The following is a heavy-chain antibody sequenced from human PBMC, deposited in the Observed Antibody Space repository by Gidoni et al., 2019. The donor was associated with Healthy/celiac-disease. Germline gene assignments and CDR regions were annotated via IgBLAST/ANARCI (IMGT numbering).Heavy chain of an antibody. V-gene: IGHV3-23*01. CDR1: GFTFSSYA. Sequence: EVQLLESGGGLVQPGGSLRLSCAASGFTFSSYAMRWVRQAPGKGLEWVSAISGSGGSTYYADSVKGRFTISRDNSKNTLYLQMNSLRAEDTAVYYCAKGNYYDSSGYYGGRDAFDIWGQGTMVTVSS. J-gene: IGHJ3*02. D-gene: IGHD3-22*01. CDR2: ISGSGGST. CDR3: AKGNYYDSSGYYGGRDAFDI.